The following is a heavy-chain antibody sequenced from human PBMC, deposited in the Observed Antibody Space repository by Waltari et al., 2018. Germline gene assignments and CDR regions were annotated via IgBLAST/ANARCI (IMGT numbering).Heavy chain of an antibody. CDR2: IKHSGST. CDR1: GGSFSGYY. J-gene: IGHJ5*02. Sequence: QVQLQQWGAGLLKPSETLSLTCAVHGGSFSGYYWSWIPQSPGKGLEWIGEIKHSGSTNYNPSLKSRVTISVDTSKNQFSLKLSSVTAADTAVYYCARAPGGGSSPRRFDPWGQGTLVTVSS. V-gene: IGHV4-34*01. CDR3: ARAPGGGSSPRRFDP. D-gene: IGHD2-2*01.